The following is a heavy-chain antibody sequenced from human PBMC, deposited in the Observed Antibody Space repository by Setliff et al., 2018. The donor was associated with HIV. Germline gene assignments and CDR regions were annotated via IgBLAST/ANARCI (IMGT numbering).Heavy chain of an antibody. D-gene: IGHD3-10*01. V-gene: IGHV4-59*01. Sequence: SETLSLTCTVSGGSISSDYWSWIRQPPGKGMEWIGFIYDSGSTNYSPSLESRVTISVDTSKNQFSLKLSSVTAADTAVYYCVRAIGIISLYYFDSWGQGTLVTVSS. CDR3: VRAIGIISLYYFDS. CDR1: GGSISSDY. J-gene: IGHJ4*02. CDR2: IYDSGST.